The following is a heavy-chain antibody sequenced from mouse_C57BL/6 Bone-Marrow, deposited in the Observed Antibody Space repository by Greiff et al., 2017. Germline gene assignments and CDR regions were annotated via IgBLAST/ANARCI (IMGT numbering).Heavy chain of an antibody. CDR1: GYTFTDYY. CDR3: ARAIYYDGPGCAY. D-gene: IGHD1-1*01. Sequence: VQLQQSGAELVKPGASVKLSCKASGYTFTDYYINWVKQRPGQGLVWIGTIGPGSGSTYYNEKFKGKATLAADKSSSAAYMQRSSLTSEDSAVYFCARAIYYDGPGCAYWGQGTLVTVSA. J-gene: IGHJ3*01. V-gene: IGHV1-77*01. CDR2: IGPGSGST.